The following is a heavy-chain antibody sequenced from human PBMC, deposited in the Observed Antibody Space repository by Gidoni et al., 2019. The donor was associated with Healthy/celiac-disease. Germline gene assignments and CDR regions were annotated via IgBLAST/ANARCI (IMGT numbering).Heavy chain of an antibody. J-gene: IGHJ4*02. D-gene: IGHD3-10*01. Sequence: QVQLQQWGAGLLKPSETLSLTCAVSGGSFSGYYCCWNRQPPGKGLEWIGEIKHSESTNYNPTLKSRVTMSVDTSKNQFSLKQSSVTAADTAVYYWARDSRRRLGPRRSGGYPSPLLWGQGTLVTVSS. CDR3: ARDSRRRLGPRRSGGYPSPLL. V-gene: IGHV4-34*01. CDR1: GGSFSGYY. CDR2: IKHSEST.